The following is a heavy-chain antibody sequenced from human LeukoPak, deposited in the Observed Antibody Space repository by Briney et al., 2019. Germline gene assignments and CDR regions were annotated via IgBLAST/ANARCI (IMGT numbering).Heavy chain of an antibody. J-gene: IGHJ4*02. V-gene: IGHV3-23*01. CDR2: ISDSGGST. CDR3: AKQEAVAGIRGDYYFAY. CDR1: GFTFSSYA. D-gene: IGHD6-19*01. Sequence: PGGSLRLSCAASGFTFSSYAMSWVRQAPGKGLEWVSAISDSGGSTYYADSVKGRFTISRDNSKNTLYLQMNSLRAEDTAVYYCAKQEAVAGIRGDYYFAYWGQGTLVTVSS.